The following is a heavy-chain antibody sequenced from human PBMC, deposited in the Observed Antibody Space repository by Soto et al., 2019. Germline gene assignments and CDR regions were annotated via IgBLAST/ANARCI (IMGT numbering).Heavy chain of an antibody. J-gene: IGHJ4*02. Sequence: AASVKVSCKASGYTFIDYCMHWVRQAPGQGFEWMGRISPRSGGTNYAQKFQGRVTMTWDTSLNTAYMELSSLISEDTAVYYCARPPGYISDWYYFDLWGQGTLVTVSS. CDR2: ISPRSGGT. CDR1: GYTFIDYC. D-gene: IGHD3-9*01. V-gene: IGHV1-2*02. CDR3: ARPPGYISDWYYFDL.